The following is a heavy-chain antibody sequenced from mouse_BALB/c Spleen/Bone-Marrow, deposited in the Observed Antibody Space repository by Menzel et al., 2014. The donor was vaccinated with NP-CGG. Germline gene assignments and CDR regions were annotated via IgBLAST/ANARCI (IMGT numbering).Heavy chain of an antibody. CDR2: IDPANVNT. CDR3: ASYVYGYYFDY. V-gene: IGHV14-3*02. J-gene: IGHJ2*01. D-gene: IGHD1-1*01. CDR1: GFNIKDTY. Sequence: EVQGVESGAELVKPGASVKLSCTASGFNIKDTYMHWVKQRPEQGLEWIGRIDPANVNTKYDPKFQGKATITADTSSNTAYLQLSSLTSEGTAVYYCASYVYGYYFDYWGQGTTLTVSS.